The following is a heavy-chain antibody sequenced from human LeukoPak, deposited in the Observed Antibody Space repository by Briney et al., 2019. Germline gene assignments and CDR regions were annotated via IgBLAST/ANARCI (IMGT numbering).Heavy chain of an antibody. CDR2: INGDESST. CDR3: ARDRAESNWTNHTLFDS. V-gene: IGHV3-74*01. D-gene: IGHD1/OR15-1a*01. CDR1: GFTFRDHW. J-gene: IGHJ4*02. Sequence: GGSLRLSCGASGFTFRDHWMHWVRQVPGKGLVWVSRINGDESSTAYADSVKGRFTISRDNARNTLYLQMNSLRVEDTAIYYCARDRAESNWTNHTLFDSWGQGTPVTVSS.